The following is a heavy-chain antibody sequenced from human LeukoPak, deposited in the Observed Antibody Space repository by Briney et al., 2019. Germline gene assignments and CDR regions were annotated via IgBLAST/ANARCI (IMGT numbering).Heavy chain of an antibody. J-gene: IGHJ4*02. D-gene: IGHD3-22*01. V-gene: IGHV4-4*02. CDR2: IYHSGST. Sequence: PSETLSLTCTVSGGSISSGDYYWSWVRQPPGKGLEWIGEIYHSGSTNYNPSLKSRVTISVDKSKNQFSLKLSSVTAADTAVYYCARVSGSSGYYGFDYWGQGTLVTVSS. CDR1: GGSISSGDYY. CDR3: ARVSGSSGYYGFDY.